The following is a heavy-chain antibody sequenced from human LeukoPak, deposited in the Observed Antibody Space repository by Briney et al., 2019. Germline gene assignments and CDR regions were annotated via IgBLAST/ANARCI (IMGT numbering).Heavy chain of an antibody. V-gene: IGHV3-23*01. CDR3: ARSAAGLDAFDI. Sequence: GGSLRFSCAASGFTLTGHTMTWLRQAPGKGLEWVSIIGGRDDRTYYADFVEGRFTISRVNSKNTLYLQMNSLRAEDTAVYYCARSAAGLDAFDIWGQGTMVTVSS. CDR1: GFTLTGHT. CDR2: IGGRDDRT. D-gene: IGHD6-13*01. J-gene: IGHJ3*02.